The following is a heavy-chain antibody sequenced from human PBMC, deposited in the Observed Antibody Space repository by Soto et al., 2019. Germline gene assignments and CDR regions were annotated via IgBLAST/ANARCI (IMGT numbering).Heavy chain of an antibody. CDR1: GFTFSSYG. CDR3: AKDVCSSTSCDYLGYYGMDV. J-gene: IGHJ6*02. Sequence: ESGGGVVQPGRSLRLSCAASGFTFSSYGMHWVRQAPGKGLEWVAVISYDGSNKYYADSVKGRFTISRDNSKNTLYLQMNSLRAEDTAVYYCAKDVCSSTSCDYLGYYGMDVWGQGTTVTVSS. D-gene: IGHD2-2*01. CDR2: ISYDGSNK. V-gene: IGHV3-30*18.